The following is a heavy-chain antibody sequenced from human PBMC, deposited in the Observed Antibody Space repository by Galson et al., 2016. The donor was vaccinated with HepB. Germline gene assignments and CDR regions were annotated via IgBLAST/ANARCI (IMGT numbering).Heavy chain of an antibody. J-gene: IGHJ4*02. CDR2: ISSGGETI. Sequence: SLRLSCAASGFTFGDFYFSWVRQAPGKGLEWISYISSGGETIYYADSVKGRFTISRDNARSSLYLHMNSLRAEDSAVYYCARVGDGYYGSTTHFDHWGQGTLVTVSS. CDR1: GFTFGDFY. D-gene: IGHD3-10*01. CDR3: ARVGDGYYGSTTHFDH. V-gene: IGHV3-11*01.